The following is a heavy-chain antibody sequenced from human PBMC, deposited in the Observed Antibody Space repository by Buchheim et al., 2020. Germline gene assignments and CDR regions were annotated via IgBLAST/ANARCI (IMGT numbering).Heavy chain of an antibody. CDR1: GGSISSSSYY. D-gene: IGHD6-13*01. Sequence: QLQLQESGPGLVKPSETLSLTCTVSGGSISSSSYYWGWIRQPPGKGLEWIGSIYYSGSTYYNPSLKSRVTISVDTSKNQFSLKRSSVTAADTAVYYCARPKYSSSPGYWFDPWGQGTL. V-gene: IGHV4-39*01. CDR3: ARPKYSSSPGYWFDP. CDR2: IYYSGST. J-gene: IGHJ5*02.